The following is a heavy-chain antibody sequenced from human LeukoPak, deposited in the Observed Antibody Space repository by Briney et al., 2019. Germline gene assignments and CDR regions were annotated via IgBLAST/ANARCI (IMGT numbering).Heavy chain of an antibody. J-gene: IGHJ3*02. V-gene: IGHV5-51*01. CDR2: IYPGDSDT. CDR3: ARQRYSYARRDAFDI. CDR1: GYSFTSYW. Sequence: KFGESLKISCKASGYSFTSYWIGWVRQMPGKGLEWMGIIYPGDSDTRYSPSFQGQVTISADKSISTAYLQWSSLKASDTAMYYCARQRYSYARRDAFDIWGQGTMVTVSS. D-gene: IGHD5-18*01.